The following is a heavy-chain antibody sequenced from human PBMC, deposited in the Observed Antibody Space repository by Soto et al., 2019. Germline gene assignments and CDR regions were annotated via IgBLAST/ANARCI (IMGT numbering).Heavy chain of an antibody. CDR1: GFTFSSYA. CDR2: ISYDGSNK. CDR3: ARDEGYSGYDWFLRYYYYGMDV. Sequence: GGSLRLSCAASGFTFSSYAMHWVRQAPGKGLEWVAVISYDGSNKYYADSVKGRFTISRDNSKNTLYLQMNSLRAEDTAVYYCARDEGYSGYDWFLRYYYYGMDVWGQGTTVTVSS. J-gene: IGHJ6*02. V-gene: IGHV3-30-3*01. D-gene: IGHD5-12*01.